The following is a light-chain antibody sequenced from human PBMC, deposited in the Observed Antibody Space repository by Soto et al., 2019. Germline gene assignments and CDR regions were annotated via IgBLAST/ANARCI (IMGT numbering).Light chain of an antibody. V-gene: IGKV3-11*01. Sequence: EMLLTQSPATLSLSPGERATLSCRASQRVSSSLAWYQQKPGQAPRLLIYDASNRATGIPARFSGSGSGTDFTLTISSLEPEDFAVYYCQQRSNWPPYTFGQGTKLEIK. CDR2: DAS. CDR3: QQRSNWPPYT. CDR1: QRVSSS. J-gene: IGKJ2*01.